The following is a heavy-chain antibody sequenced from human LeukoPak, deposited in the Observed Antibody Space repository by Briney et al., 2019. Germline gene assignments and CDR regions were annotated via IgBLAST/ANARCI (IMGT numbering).Heavy chain of an antibody. CDR2: INSGGSST. V-gene: IGHV3-74*01. J-gene: IGHJ6*02. CDR1: GFTFSSHW. D-gene: IGHD2-15*01. Sequence: GGSLRLSCAASGFTFSSHWMHWVRQAPGKGLVWVSCINSGGSSTNYADSVKGRFTISRDNAKNTLYLQVNSLRAEDTAVYYCARGRYYGMDVWGQGTTVTVSS. CDR3: ARGRYYGMDV.